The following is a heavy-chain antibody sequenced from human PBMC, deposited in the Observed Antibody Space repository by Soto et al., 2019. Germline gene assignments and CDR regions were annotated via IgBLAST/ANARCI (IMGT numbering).Heavy chain of an antibody. J-gene: IGHJ5*02. CDR1: GFTFSSYW. D-gene: IGHD6-13*01. CDR2: INSDGSST. V-gene: IGHV3-74*01. Sequence: EVQLVESGGGLVQPGGSLRLSCAASGFTFSSYWMHWVRQAPGKGLVWVSRINSDGSSTSYADSVKGRFTISRDNAKNTLYLQMNSLRAEDTAVDYCAREGLAAAGGFDPWGQGTLVTVSS. CDR3: AREGLAAAGGFDP.